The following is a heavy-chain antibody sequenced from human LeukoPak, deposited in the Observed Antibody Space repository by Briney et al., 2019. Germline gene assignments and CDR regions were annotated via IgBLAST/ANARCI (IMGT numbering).Heavy chain of an antibody. CDR1: GFTFSSYA. Sequence: GGSLRLSCAASGFTFSSYAMSWVRQAPGKGLEWVSAISGSGGSTYYADSVKGRFTISRDNSKNTLYLQMNSLRAEDTAVYYCARSQWLVLDYYYGMDVWGQGATVTVSS. CDR2: ISGSGGST. V-gene: IGHV3-23*01. CDR3: ARSQWLVLDYYYGMDV. J-gene: IGHJ6*02. D-gene: IGHD6-19*01.